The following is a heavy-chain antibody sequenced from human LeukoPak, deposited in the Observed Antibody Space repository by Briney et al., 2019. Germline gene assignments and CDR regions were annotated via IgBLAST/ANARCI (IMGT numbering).Heavy chain of an antibody. Sequence: GASVKVSCKVSGYILTELSMHWARQAPGKGLEWMGAFDPEDGETIYAQKFQGRVTMTEDTSTDTTYMELSSLRSEDTAVYYCARAGAVAGMVDCWGQGTLVTVSS. CDR1: GYILTELS. J-gene: IGHJ4*02. V-gene: IGHV1-24*01. CDR3: ARAGAVAGMVDC. D-gene: IGHD6-19*01. CDR2: FDPEDGET.